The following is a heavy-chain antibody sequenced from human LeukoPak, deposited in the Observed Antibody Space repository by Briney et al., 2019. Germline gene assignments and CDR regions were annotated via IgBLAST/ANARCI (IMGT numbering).Heavy chain of an antibody. CDR1: GFTFSSYG. Sequence: GRSLRLSCAASGFTFSSYGMHWVRQAPGKGLEWVAVIWYDGSNKYYADSVKGRFTIPRDNSKNTLYLQMNSLRAEDTAVYYCAKDLSGEYYFDYWGQGTLVTVSS. CDR3: AKDLSGEYYFDY. V-gene: IGHV3-33*06. CDR2: IWYDGSNK. D-gene: IGHD3-10*01. J-gene: IGHJ4*02.